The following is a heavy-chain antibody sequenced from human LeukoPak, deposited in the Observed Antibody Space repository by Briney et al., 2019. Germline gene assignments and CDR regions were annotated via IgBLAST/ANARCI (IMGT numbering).Heavy chain of an antibody. CDR3: AKGIAARLYYYYGMDV. D-gene: IGHD6-6*01. Sequence: GGSLRLSCAASGFTFSSYAMSWVRQAPGKGLEWVSAISGSGGSTYYADSVKGRFTISRDNSKNTPYLQMNSLRAEDTAVYYCAKGIAARLYYYYGMDVWGQGTTVTVSS. V-gene: IGHV3-23*01. CDR1: GFTFSSYA. CDR2: ISGSGGST. J-gene: IGHJ6*02.